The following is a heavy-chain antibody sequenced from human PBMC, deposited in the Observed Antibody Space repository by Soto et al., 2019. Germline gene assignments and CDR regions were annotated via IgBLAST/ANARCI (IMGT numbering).Heavy chain of an antibody. CDR2: IDPSDSYT. Sequence: GESLKISCKGSGYSFTSYWISWVRQMPGKGLEWMGRIDPSDSYTNYSPSFQGHVTISADKSISTAYLQWSSLKASDTAMYYCARHHYDFWSGSYAMDVWGQGTTVTVSS. CDR3: ARHHYDFWSGSYAMDV. V-gene: IGHV5-10-1*01. J-gene: IGHJ6*02. CDR1: GYSFTSYW. D-gene: IGHD3-3*01.